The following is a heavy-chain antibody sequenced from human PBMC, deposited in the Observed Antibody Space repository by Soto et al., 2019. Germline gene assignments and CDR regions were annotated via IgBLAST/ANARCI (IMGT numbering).Heavy chain of an antibody. CDR2: MNTNTNTT. CDR1: GYTFTNND. D-gene: IGHD2-8*01. V-gene: IGHV1-8*01. J-gene: IGHJ4*02. Sequence: GASVKVSCKASGYTFTNNDINWVRQAPGQGLEWIGWMNTNTNTTDSAEVFEGRVSLTWDTSISTAYMQLNRLKASDTAMYYCARHDSNGDFDFWGQGTQVTVSS. CDR3: ARHDSNGDFDF.